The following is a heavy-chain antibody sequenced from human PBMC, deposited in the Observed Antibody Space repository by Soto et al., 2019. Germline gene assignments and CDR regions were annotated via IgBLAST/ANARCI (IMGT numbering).Heavy chain of an antibody. V-gene: IGHV3-48*03. CDR3: AVFVVYIGCDKRTAVDF. J-gene: IGHJ3*01. Sequence: EVQIVESGGRLVQPGGSLRLSCDASMFSISAYEMFWVRQAPGKGLEWIAEIDSSGTTVYYADSVKGRFAISRENKKNVLFLQMDNVSVEDTAVYYCAVFVVYIGCDKRTAVDFLGQGTLVTVSS. D-gene: IGHD2-8*02. CDR2: IDSSGTTV. CDR1: MFSISAYE.